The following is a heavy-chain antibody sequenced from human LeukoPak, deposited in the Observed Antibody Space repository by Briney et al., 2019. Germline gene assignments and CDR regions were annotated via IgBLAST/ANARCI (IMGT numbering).Heavy chain of an antibody. J-gene: IGHJ4*02. Sequence: PSETLSLTCTVSGGSISSSSYYWGWIRQPPGKGLEWIRSIYYSGSTYYNPSLKSRVTISVDTSKTQFSLKLSSVTAADTVVYYCARLYGGKAGGYWGQGTLVTVS. V-gene: IGHV4-39*01. CDR3: ARLYGGKAGGY. D-gene: IGHD4-23*01. CDR1: GGSISSSSYY. CDR2: IYYSGST.